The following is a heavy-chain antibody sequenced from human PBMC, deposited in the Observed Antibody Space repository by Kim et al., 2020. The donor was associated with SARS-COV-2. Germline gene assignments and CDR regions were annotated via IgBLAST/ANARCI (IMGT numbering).Heavy chain of an antibody. J-gene: IGHJ4*02. CDR2: IWYDGSNK. CDR1: GFTFSSYG. V-gene: IGHV3-33*01. D-gene: IGHD3-10*01. CDR3: ARGNYYGSGSSAFYEDYFDY. Sequence: GGSLRLSCAASGFTFSSYGMHWVRQAPGKGLEWVAVIWYDGSNKYYADSVKGRSTISRDNSKNTLYLQMNSLRAEDTAVYYCARGNYYGSGSSAFYEDYFDYWGQGTLVTVSS.